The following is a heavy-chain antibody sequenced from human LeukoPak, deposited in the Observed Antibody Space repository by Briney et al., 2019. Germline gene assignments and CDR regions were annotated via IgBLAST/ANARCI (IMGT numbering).Heavy chain of an antibody. CDR2: ISYDGSNK. Sequence: PGGSLRLSCAAPGITFSSYAMHWVRQAPGKGLEWVAVISYDGSNKYYVDSVKGRFTISRDNSKNTLYLQMYSLRAEDTAVYFRAREPVGQRYCSSISCYNYYYGMDVWGQGTTVTVSS. V-gene: IGHV3-30*04. D-gene: IGHD2-2*01. CDR1: GITFSSYA. CDR3: AREPVGQRYCSSISCYNYYYGMDV. J-gene: IGHJ6*02.